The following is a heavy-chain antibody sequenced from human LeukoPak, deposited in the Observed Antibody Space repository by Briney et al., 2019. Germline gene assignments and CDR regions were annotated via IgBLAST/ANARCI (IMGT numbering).Heavy chain of an antibody. V-gene: IGHV4-59*11. CDR1: GGSISSHY. D-gene: IGHD3-22*01. CDR2: IYYSGST. CDR3: ARAVSGYYYAFDY. Sequence: SETLSLTCTVSGGSISSHYWSWIRQPPGKGLEWIGYIYYSGSTKYNPSLKSRVTISVDMSKNQFSLKLSSVTAADTAVYYCARAVSGYYYAFDYWGQGTLVTVSS. J-gene: IGHJ4*02.